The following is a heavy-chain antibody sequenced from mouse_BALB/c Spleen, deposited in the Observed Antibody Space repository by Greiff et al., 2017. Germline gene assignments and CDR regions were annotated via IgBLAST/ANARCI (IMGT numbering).Heavy chain of an antibody. CDR2: IDPSDSYT. J-gene: IGHJ2*01. Sequence: QVQLQQPGAELVKPGASVKMSCKASGYTFTSYWMHWVKQRPGQGLEWIGVIDPSDSYTSYNQKFKGKATLTVDTSSSTAYMQLSSLTSEDSAVYYCTRAYSGFDYWGQGTTLTVSS. D-gene: IGHD1-1*01. CDR1: GYTFTSYW. V-gene: IGHV1S127*01. CDR3: TRAYSGFDY.